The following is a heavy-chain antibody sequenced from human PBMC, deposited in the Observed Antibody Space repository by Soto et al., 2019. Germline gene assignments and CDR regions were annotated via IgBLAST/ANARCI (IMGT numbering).Heavy chain of an antibody. CDR3: AREDYSNCDY. Sequence: GGSLRLSCAASGFTFSSYSMNWVRQAPGKGLEWVSSISSSSSYIYSADSVKGRFTISRDNAKNSLYLQMNSLRAEDTAVYYCAREDYSNCDYWGQRTLVTVSS. CDR2: ISSSSSYI. V-gene: IGHV3-21*01. J-gene: IGHJ4*02. D-gene: IGHD4-4*01. CDR1: GFTFSSYS.